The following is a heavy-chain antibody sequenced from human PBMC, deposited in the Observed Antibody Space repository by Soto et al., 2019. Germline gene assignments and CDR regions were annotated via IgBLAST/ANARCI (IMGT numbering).Heavy chain of an antibody. CDR1: GLTAKGKKY. CDR3: ATWHEREHAYDV. J-gene: IGHJ3*01. V-gene: IGHV3-53*01. CDR2: LYDVDAS. Sequence: SLRLSCAPSGLTAKGKKYMALARQATGKRLEWLSALYDVDASFYSDSVKGRLTTSSDSSKTTVYLQMNDLRPADTAVYYCATWHEREHAYDVWGQGTTVTVSS. D-gene: IGHD1-1*01.